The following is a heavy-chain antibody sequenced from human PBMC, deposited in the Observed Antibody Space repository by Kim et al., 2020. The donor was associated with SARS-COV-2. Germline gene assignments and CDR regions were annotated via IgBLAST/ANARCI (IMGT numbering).Heavy chain of an antibody. CDR1: GFTLSTYA. CDR3: VRDLTYNYNY. CDR2: LSNSYSGDNS. Sequence: GGSLRLSCEASGFTLSTYAMSWVRQAPGKGLEWVSPLSNSYSGDNSHHTDSVKGRFSVSRDNSKNTLYLHMNNLRDEDTATYYCVRDLTYNYNYWGQGTLVTVSS. J-gene: IGHJ4*02. D-gene: IGHD5-18*01. V-gene: IGHV3-23*01.